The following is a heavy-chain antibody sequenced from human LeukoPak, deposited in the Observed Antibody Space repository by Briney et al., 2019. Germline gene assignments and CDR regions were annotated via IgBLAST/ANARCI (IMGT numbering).Heavy chain of an antibody. V-gene: IGHV1-18*01. J-gene: IGHJ4*02. CDR2: ISAYNGNT. CDR3: ARDLNDFPPDY. CDR1: GYTFTRYG. D-gene: IGHD3-3*01. Sequence: ASVKVSCKASGYTFTRYGISWVRQAPGQGLEWMGWISAYNGNTNYAQKVQGRVTMTTDTSTSTAYMELRSLRSDDTAVYYCARDLNDFPPDYWGQGTLVTVSS.